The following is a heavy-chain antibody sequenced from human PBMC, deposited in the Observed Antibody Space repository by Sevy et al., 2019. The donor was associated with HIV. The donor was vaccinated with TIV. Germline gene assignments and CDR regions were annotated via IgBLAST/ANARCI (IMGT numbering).Heavy chain of an antibody. Sequence: SGPTLVNPTQTLTLTCTFSGFSLTTSGVGVGWIRQPPGKALEWLALIYWDDDKYYSPSRKSRHTITKDTSKNQVVLRMTNMDPVDTATYFCAHRPYGDYVGGFDVWGQGTLVTVSS. V-gene: IGHV2-5*02. J-gene: IGHJ3*01. CDR2: IYWDDDK. CDR1: GFSLTTSGVG. CDR3: AHRPYGDYVGGFDV. D-gene: IGHD4-17*01.